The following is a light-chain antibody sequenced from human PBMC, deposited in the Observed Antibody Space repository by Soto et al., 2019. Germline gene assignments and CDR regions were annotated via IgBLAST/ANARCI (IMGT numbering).Light chain of an antibody. Sequence: EIVLTQSPGTLSLSPGERATLSCRASQSVSSSYLAWYQQKPGQAPRLLINGASSRATGIPDRFSGSGSGTDFTLTISRLEPEDFAVYYCQQYGTSPPSTFGQGTRLEIK. CDR2: GAS. CDR3: QQYGTSPPST. J-gene: IGKJ5*01. CDR1: QSVSSSY. V-gene: IGKV3-20*01.